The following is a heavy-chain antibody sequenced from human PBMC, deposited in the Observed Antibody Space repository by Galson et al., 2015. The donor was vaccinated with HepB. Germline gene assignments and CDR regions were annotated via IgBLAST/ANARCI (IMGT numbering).Heavy chain of an antibody. CDR2: INPSGGST. V-gene: IGHV1-46*03. CDR1: GYTFTSYY. J-gene: IGHJ3*02. Sequence: SVKVSCKASGYTFTSYYIHWVRQAPGQGLEWMGIINPSGGSTSYAQKFQGRVTMTRDTSTSTVYMELSSLRSEDTAVYYCARPRSRYCSGSSSYLGAPSDIWGQGTRVTVSS. CDR3: ARPRSRYCSGSSSYLGAPSDI. D-gene: IGHD2-15*01.